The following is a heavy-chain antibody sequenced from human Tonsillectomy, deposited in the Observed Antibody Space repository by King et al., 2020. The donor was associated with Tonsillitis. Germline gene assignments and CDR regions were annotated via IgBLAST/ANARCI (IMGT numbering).Heavy chain of an antibody. D-gene: IGHD5-12*01. V-gene: IGHV3-9*01. CDR1: GFTFDDYA. CDR2: ISWNSGNI. Sequence: VQLVESGGGLVQPGRCLRLSCAASGFTFDDYAMHWDRQAPGKGLEWVSGISWNSGNIGYADSVKGRFTDSRENAKNSLYLQMKGLRAEETALYYCAKDTSPGGSVFDYWGQGTLVTVSS. J-gene: IGHJ4*02. CDR3: AKDTSPGGSVFDY.